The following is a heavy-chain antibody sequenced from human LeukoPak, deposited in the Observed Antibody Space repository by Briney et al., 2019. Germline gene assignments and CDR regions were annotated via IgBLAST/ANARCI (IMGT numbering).Heavy chain of an antibody. CDR3: VRDYYYDTSAYRWFDP. CDR2: IYSGGSST. Sequence: GGSLRLSCAASGFTFSSYWMHWVRQAPGKGLEWVSVIYSGGSSTYYADSVKGRFTISRDNSKNTLYLQMNSLRAEDTAVYYCVRDYYYDTSAYRWFDPWGQGTLVTVSS. V-gene: IGHV3-NL1*01. D-gene: IGHD3-22*01. J-gene: IGHJ5*02. CDR1: GFTFSSYW.